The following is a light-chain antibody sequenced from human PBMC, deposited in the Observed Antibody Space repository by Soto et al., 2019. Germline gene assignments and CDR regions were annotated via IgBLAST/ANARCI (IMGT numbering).Light chain of an antibody. V-gene: IGKV3-20*01. Sequence: EIVLTQSPGTLSLSPGERATLSCRASQSVSSSYLAWYQQKPGQAPRLLIYGASSRATGIPDRFSGSASGTYFTLTISRLEPEDFAVYYCQQYGSSPLWTFGQGTKVDIK. CDR3: QQYGSSPLWT. J-gene: IGKJ1*01. CDR2: GAS. CDR1: QSVSSSY.